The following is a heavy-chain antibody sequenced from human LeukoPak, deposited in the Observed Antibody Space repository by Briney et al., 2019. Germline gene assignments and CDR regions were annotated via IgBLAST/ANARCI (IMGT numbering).Heavy chain of an antibody. CDR1: GGSFSGYY. J-gene: IGHJ4*02. CDR3: ARGLSSPLDY. V-gene: IGHV4-34*01. Sequence: PSETLSLTCAVYGGSFSGYYWSWIRQPPGKGLEWIGEINHSGSTNYNPSLKSRVIISVDTSKNQFSLKLSSVTAADTAVYYCARGLSSPLDYWGQGTLVTVSS. CDR2: INHSGST.